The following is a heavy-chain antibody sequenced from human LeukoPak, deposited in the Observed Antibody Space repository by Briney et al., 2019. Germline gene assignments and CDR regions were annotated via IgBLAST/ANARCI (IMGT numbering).Heavy chain of an antibody. CDR1: GFTFSSYW. CDR3: AKAGAVVVVAAKFFDY. D-gene: IGHD2-15*01. J-gene: IGHJ4*02. CDR2: IKKDGSEK. Sequence: GGSLRLSCAASGFTFSSYWMSWVRQAPGKGLEWVANIKKDGSEKYYVDSVKGRFTISRDNAKKSLYLQMNSLRAEDTAVYYCAKAGAVVVVAAKFFDYWGQGTLVTVSS. V-gene: IGHV3-7*03.